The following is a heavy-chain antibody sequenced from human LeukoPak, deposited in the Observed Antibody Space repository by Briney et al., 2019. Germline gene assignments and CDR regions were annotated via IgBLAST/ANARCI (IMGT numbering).Heavy chain of an antibody. CDR1: GYTFTSYY. Sequence: ASVKVSCKASGYTFTSYYMHWVRQAPGQGLEWMGLINPNGGSTSYAQKFQGRVTMTRDMSTSTVYMELSSLRSEDTAVYYCASWYYDSSGYHTLDYWGQGTLVTVSS. J-gene: IGHJ4*02. V-gene: IGHV1-46*01. CDR3: ASWYYDSSGYHTLDY. D-gene: IGHD3-22*01. CDR2: INPNGGST.